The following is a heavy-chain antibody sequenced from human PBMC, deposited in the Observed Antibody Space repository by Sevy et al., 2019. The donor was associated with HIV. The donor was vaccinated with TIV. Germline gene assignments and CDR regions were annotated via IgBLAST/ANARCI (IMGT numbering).Heavy chain of an antibody. Sequence: GGSLGLSCPAPGLAFSTYGMHWVRKAPAKGLEWVAIIGYEGINKDYAEPVKGRFTISRDNSKNTLYLQMNSLRVDDTAVYYCARERRSSGIDYWGQGTLVTVSS. CDR2: IGYEGINK. D-gene: IGHD3-10*01. CDR1: GLAFSTYG. J-gene: IGHJ4*01. CDR3: ARERRSSGIDY. V-gene: IGHV3-33*01.